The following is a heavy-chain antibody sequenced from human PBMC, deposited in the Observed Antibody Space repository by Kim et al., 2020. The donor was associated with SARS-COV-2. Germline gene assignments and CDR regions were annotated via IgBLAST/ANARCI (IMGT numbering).Heavy chain of an antibody. J-gene: IGHJ3*02. CDR2: INHSGST. V-gene: IGHV4-34*01. CDR1: GGSFSGYY. D-gene: IGHD2-15*01. Sequence: SETLSLTCAVYGGSFSGYYWSWIRQPPGKGLEWIGEINHSGSTNYNPSLKSRVTISVDTSKNQFSLKLSSVTAADTAVYYCARPYCSGGSCYSLIYAFDIWGQGTMVTVSS. CDR3: ARPYCSGGSCYSLIYAFDI.